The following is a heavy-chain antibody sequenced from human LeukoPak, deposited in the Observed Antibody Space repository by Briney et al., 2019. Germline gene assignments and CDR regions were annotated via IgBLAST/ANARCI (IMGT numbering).Heavy chain of an antibody. CDR2: ITASGTAM. D-gene: IGHD3-3*02. J-gene: IGHJ5*02. CDR3: AKDPISP. Sequence: PGGSLRLSCAASGFTFSSYSMNWVRQAPGKGLEWVSHITASGTAMFYADSVKGRFTISRDNSKNTLYLQMNSLRAEDTAVYYCAKDPISPWGQGTLVTVSS. CDR1: GFTFSSYS. V-gene: IGHV3-23*01.